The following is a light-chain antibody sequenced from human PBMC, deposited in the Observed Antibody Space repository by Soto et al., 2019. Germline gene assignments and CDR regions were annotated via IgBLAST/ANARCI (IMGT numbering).Light chain of an antibody. CDR1: QYISNY. J-gene: IGKJ3*01. CDR3: QQYDNPMIT. Sequence: DIQMTQSPSSLSASVGDRVAISYQSSQYISNYLNWFQQKPGKAPTLLIYEASKLETGVPSRFSASGLGTDFTFTICSLQPEDIVTYYCQQYDNPMITFVSGTKVDLK. CDR2: EAS. V-gene: IGKV1-33*01.